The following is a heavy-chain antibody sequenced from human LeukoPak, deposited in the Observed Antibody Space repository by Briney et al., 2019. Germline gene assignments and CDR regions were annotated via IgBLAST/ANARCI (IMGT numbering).Heavy chain of an antibody. J-gene: IGHJ4*02. Sequence: SETLSLTCTVSGGSISSYYWSWIRQPPGKGLEWIGYIYYSGSTNYNPSLKSRVTISVDTSKNQSSLKLSSVTAADTAVYYCARGSDSSGYLFDYWGQGTLVTVSS. CDR3: ARGSDSSGYLFDY. V-gene: IGHV4-59*01. CDR1: GGSISSYY. CDR2: IYYSGST. D-gene: IGHD3-22*01.